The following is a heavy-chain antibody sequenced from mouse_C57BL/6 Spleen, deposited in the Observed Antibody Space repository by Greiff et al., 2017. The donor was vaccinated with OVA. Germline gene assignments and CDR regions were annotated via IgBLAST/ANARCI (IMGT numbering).Heavy chain of an antibody. CDR2: IYPGDGDT. CDR3: ALTAQATGFAY. Sequence: VQLQQSGPELVKPGASVKISCKASGYAFSSSWMNWVKQRPGKGLEWIGLIYPGDGDTNYNGKFQGKATLTADKSSSTAYMQLSSLTAEDSAVYFCALTAQATGFAYWGQGTLVTVSA. J-gene: IGHJ3*01. V-gene: IGHV1-82*01. CDR1: GYAFSSSW. D-gene: IGHD3-2*02.